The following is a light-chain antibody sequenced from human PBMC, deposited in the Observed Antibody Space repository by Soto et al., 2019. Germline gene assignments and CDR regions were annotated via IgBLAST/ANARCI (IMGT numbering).Light chain of an antibody. CDR3: QQYNNWPRWT. Sequence: IVMTQSPASLSVAPGEGATLSCRASQSVSSNLAWYQQKPGQAPRLLIYGASTRATGIPARFSGSGSGTEFTLTISSLQSEDFAVNYCQQYNNWPRWTFGQGTKVEIK. CDR1: QSVSSN. CDR2: GAS. V-gene: IGKV3-15*01. J-gene: IGKJ1*01.